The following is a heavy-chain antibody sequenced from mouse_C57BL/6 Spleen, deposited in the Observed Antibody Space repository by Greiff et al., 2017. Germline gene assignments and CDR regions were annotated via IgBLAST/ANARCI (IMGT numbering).Heavy chain of an antibody. D-gene: IGHD1-1*01. CDR1: GYTFTDYN. V-gene: IGHV1-18*01. Sequence: EVQLQQSGPELVKPGASVKIPCKASGYTFTDYNMDWVKQSHGKSLEWIGDINPNNGGTIYNQKFKGKATLTVDKSSSTAYMELRSLTSEDTAVYYCARSTTVVAGDWYFDVWGTGTTVTVSS. CDR3: ARSTTVVAGDWYFDV. CDR2: INPNNGGT. J-gene: IGHJ1*03.